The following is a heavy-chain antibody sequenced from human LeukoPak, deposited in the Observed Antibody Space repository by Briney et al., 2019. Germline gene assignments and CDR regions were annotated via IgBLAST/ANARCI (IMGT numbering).Heavy chain of an antibody. CDR2: ISWNSGSI. CDR1: GFTFDDYA. J-gene: IGHJ4*02. CDR3: GRDLGGRSGY. V-gene: IGHV3-9*01. Sequence: GRSLRLSCAASGFTFDDYAMHWVRQAPGKGLEWVSGISWNSGSIGYADSVKGRFSISRDNAENTLYLQMNSLRAEDTAVYYCGRDLGGRSGYWGQGTLVTVSS. D-gene: IGHD1-26*01.